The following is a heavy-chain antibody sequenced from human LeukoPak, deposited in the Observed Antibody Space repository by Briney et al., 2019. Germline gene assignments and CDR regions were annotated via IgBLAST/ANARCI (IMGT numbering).Heavy chain of an antibody. CDR2: ISRRSRHV. D-gene: IGHD1-1*01. Sequence: PGGPLRLSCTASGFTFSDYSMNWVRQAPGKGLEWVSSISRRSRHVYYAASVKGRFTISRDNAKNSLYLQMNSLRAEDMAVYFCVRDLMGSGSTTAYLHHWGQGTLVTVSS. V-gene: IGHV3-21*01. J-gene: IGHJ1*01. CDR3: VRDLMGSGSTTAYLHH. CDR1: GFTFSDYS.